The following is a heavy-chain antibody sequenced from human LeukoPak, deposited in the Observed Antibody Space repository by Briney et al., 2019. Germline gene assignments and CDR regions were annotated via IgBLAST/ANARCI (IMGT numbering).Heavy chain of an antibody. V-gene: IGHV1-3*01. CDR1: GYTFTSYA. CDR2: INAGNGNT. CDR3: ARVAMGRGVAYLGFDP. D-gene: IGHD3-10*01. J-gene: IGHJ5*02. Sequence: ASVKVSCKASGYTFTSYAMHWVRQAPGQRLEWMGWINAGNGNTKYSPKFQGRVTITRDTSASTAYMELSSLRSEDTAVYYCARVAMGRGVAYLGFDPWGQGTPVTVSS.